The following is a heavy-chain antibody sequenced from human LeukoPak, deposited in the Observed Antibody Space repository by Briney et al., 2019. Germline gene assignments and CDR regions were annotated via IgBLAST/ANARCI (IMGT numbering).Heavy chain of an antibody. V-gene: IGHV4-59*01. D-gene: IGHD3-16*01. J-gene: IGHJ4*02. Sequence: SETLSLTRTVSGGSISSYYWSWIRQPPGKGLEWIGYIYYSGSTNYNPSLKSRVTISVDTSKNQFSLKLSSVTAADTAVYYCARSLYDYVWGSYSYFDYWGQGTLVTVSS. CDR1: GGSISSYY. CDR3: ARSLYDYVWGSYSYFDY. CDR2: IYYSGST.